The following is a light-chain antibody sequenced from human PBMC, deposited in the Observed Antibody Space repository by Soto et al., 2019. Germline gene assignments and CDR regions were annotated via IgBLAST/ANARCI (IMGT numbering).Light chain of an antibody. CDR1: QSVSSN. V-gene: IGKV3-15*01. J-gene: IGKJ1*01. CDR3: QQYNNWPPWT. Sequence: EIVMTQSPATLSVSPGERATLSCRASQSVSSNLAWYQQKPGQAPRLLIYGASTRATGIPARFSGSGSGTEFTLTISNLQSEYFAVYYCQQYNNWPPWTFGQGTKVEIK. CDR2: GAS.